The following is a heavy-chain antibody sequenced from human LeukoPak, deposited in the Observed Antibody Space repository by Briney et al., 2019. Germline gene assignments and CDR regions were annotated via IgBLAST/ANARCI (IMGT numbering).Heavy chain of an antibody. V-gene: IGHV1-8*01. CDR3: ARGGLTAAAGFDY. CDR1: GYTFTSYD. J-gene: IGHJ4*02. D-gene: IGHD6-13*01. Sequence: ASVKVSFKASGYTFTSYDINWVRQATGQGLEWMGWMNPNSGNTGYGQKFQGRVTTTRNTSISTAYMELSSLRSGDTAVYYCARGGLTAAAGFDYWGQGTLVTVSS. CDR2: MNPNSGNT.